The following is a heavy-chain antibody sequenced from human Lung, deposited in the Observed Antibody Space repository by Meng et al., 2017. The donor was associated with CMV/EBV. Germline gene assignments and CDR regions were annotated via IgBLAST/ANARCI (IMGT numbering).Heavy chain of an antibody. D-gene: IGHD3-16*01. Sequence: SGPXLVQPTEPLTLPCTFSGFSLTTVGVGVGWIRQPPGKALEWLGVIYWNDDRRYNPSLQSRLALTKENSKNLVFLTLTNVDPADTATYFCGNRRDSYDYYGLDVWGQGTTVTVSS. CDR2: IYWNDDR. J-gene: IGHJ6*02. CDR1: GFSLTTVGVG. V-gene: IGHV2-5*01. CDR3: GNRRDSYDYYGLDV.